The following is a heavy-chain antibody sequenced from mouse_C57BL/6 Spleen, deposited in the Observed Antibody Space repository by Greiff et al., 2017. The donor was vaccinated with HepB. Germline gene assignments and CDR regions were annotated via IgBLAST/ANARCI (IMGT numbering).Heavy chain of an antibody. D-gene: IGHD1-1*01. Sequence: DVHLVESEGGLVQPGSSMKLSCTASGFTFSDYYMAWVRQVPEKGLEWVANINYDGSSTYYLDSLKSRFIISRDNAKNILYLQMSSLKSEDTATYSCARDRDYGSSYEGYFDYWGQGTTLTVSS. CDR3: ARDRDYGSSYEGYFDY. CDR1: GFTFSDYY. CDR2: INYDGSST. J-gene: IGHJ2*01. V-gene: IGHV5-16*01.